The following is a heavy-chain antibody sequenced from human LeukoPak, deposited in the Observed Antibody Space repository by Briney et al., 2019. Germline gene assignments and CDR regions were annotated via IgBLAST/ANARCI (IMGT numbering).Heavy chain of an antibody. CDR2: ISSSSSYI. CDR3: ARGLSWRPHYGMDV. J-gene: IGHJ6*02. CDR1: GFTFSSYS. Sequence: GGSLRLSCAASGFTFSSYSMNWVRQAPGKGLEWVSSISSSSSYIYYADSVKGRFTISRDNAKNSLYLQMNSLRAEDTAVYYCARGLSWRPHYGMDVWGQGTTVTVSS. V-gene: IGHV3-21*04. D-gene: IGHD6-13*01.